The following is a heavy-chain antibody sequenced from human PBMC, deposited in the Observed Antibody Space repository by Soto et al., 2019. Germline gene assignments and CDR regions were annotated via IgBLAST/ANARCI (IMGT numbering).Heavy chain of an antibody. CDR3: AKAIENYSPGYYKPFYYFGVDV. J-gene: IGHJ6*02. CDR1: GFTFGSYG. V-gene: IGHV3-30*18. Sequence: PGGSLRLSCAASGFTFGSYGMHWVRQAPGKGLEWVAGISHDGSKKYYGESVKGRFTISSDNSKNTLYLQMNSLRVEDTAVYYCAKAIENYSPGYYKPFYYFGVDVWGQGTTVTGSS. D-gene: IGHD3-22*01. CDR2: ISHDGSKK.